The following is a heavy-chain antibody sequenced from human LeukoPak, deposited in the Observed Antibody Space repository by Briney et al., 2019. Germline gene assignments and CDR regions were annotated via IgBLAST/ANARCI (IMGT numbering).Heavy chain of an antibody. J-gene: IGHJ4*02. CDR1: GGSVTSTNW. CDR2: VHLDGRT. CDR3: AREGGFFRPLDY. Sequence: SETLSLTCGVSGGSVTSTNWWTWVRQPPGKGLEWIGEVHLDGRTNYNPSLKSRLTMSVDLSENHISLKLTSVTAADTAVYYCAREGGFFRPLDYSGQGTLVTVSS. V-gene: IGHV4-4*02. D-gene: IGHD3-3*01.